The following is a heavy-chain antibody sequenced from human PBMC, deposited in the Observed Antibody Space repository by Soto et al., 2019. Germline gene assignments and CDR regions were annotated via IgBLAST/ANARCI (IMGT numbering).Heavy chain of an antibody. Sequence: SETLSLTCTVSGYFITNGYYWGWFRQPPGQGLEWIGALYYTGSTNYNPSLKSRVTISLDTSENQFSLKVTSLAAADTAVYYCASRDPGTSVDYWGQGTLVTVS. J-gene: IGHJ4*02. CDR1: GYFITNGYY. CDR3: ASRDPGTSVDY. CDR2: LYYTGST. V-gene: IGHV4-38-2*02. D-gene: IGHD1-7*01.